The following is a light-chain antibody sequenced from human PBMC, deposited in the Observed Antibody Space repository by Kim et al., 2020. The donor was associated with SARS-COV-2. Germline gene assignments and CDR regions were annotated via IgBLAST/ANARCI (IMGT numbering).Light chain of an antibody. CDR3: QQYGTSPRT. CDR1: QSVSSTY. Sequence: SPGDGATLSSRASQSVSSTYLAWYQQKSGQAPRLLIYGTSNRATGIPDRFSGSGSGTDFTLTISRLEPEDFAVYYCQQYGTSPRTFGGGTKVDIK. V-gene: IGKV3-20*01. CDR2: GTS. J-gene: IGKJ4*01.